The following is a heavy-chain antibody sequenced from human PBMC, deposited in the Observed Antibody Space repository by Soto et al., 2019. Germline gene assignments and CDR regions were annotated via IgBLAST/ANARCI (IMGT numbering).Heavy chain of an antibody. V-gene: IGHV3-23*01. Sequence: EVQLLESGGGLVQPGGSLRLSCAASGFTFSSYAMSWVRQAPGKGLEWVSAISGSGGSTYYAGSVKGRFTISRDNSKKTLYLQMNSLRAEDTAVYYWAKGDYSVIPYYFDYWGQGTLVTVSS. CDR2: ISGSGGST. D-gene: IGHD2-21*01. J-gene: IGHJ4*02. CDR3: AKGDYSVIPYYFDY. CDR1: GFTFSSYA.